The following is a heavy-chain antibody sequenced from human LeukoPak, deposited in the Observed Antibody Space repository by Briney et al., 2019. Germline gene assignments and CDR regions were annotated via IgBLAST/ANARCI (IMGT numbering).Heavy chain of an antibody. D-gene: IGHD4-17*01. CDR1: GYTLSTYW. V-gene: IGHV3-74*01. J-gene: IGHJ4*02. CDR3: ARVGQLHCDYVDFDY. CDR2: INSDGSST. Sequence: GGSLRLSCAASGYTLSTYWMDWVRQAPGKGLAWVSRINSDGSSTSYADFVEGRFTISRENAKNTLYLQMNSLRAADTAVYYCARVGQLHCDYVDFDYWGQGTLVTVSS.